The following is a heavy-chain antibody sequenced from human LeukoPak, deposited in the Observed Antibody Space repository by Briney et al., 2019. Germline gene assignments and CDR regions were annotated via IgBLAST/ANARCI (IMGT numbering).Heavy chain of an antibody. J-gene: IGHJ4*02. Sequence: SETLSLTCTVSGGSISTYYWNWIRQPPGKGLEWIGYTYHSGSTNYNPSLQSRVTISVDTSKNQFSLNLNSVTAADTAVYYCASGIAAAGSRVFGYWGQGTLVTVSS. CDR3: ASGIAAAGSRVFGY. CDR1: GGSISTYY. CDR2: TYHSGST. D-gene: IGHD6-13*01. V-gene: IGHV4-59*01.